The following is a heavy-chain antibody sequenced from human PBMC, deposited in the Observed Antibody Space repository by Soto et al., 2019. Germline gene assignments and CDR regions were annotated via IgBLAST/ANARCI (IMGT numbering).Heavy chain of an antibody. Sequence: QLQLQESGPGLVKPSETLSLTCTVSGGSISSSSYYWGWIRQPPGKGLEWIGSIYYSGSTYYNPSLKSRVTISVDTSKNQFSLKLSSVTAADTAVYYCARHLYYYDSSGYLGSDYWGQGTLVTVSS. CDR3: ARHLYYYDSSGYLGSDY. D-gene: IGHD3-22*01. V-gene: IGHV4-39*01. J-gene: IGHJ4*02. CDR1: GGSISSSSYY. CDR2: IYYSGST.